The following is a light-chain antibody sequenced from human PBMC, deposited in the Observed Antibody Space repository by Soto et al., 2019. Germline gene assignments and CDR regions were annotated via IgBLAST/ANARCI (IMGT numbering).Light chain of an antibody. CDR3: CSYAGTFYV. V-gene: IGLV2-11*01. CDR2: DVT. J-gene: IGLJ1*01. CDR1: SSDVGGYNY. Sequence: QSALTQPRSVSGSPGQSVTISCTGTSSDVGGYNYVSWYQQHPGKAPKLMIYDVTKRPSGVPDRLSGSKSGNTASLTISGLQAEDEADYYCCSYAGTFYVFGTGNKVTVL.